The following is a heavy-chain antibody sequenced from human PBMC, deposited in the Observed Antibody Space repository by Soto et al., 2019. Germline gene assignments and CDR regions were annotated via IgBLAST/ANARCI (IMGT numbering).Heavy chain of an antibody. V-gene: IGHV3-33*01. J-gene: IGHJ3*02. CDR3: DWRSATDAFDI. CDR2: IWDDGSKY. D-gene: IGHD1-1*01. CDR1: GFTFSSYG. Sequence: QVQLVESGGGVVQPGRSLRLSCAASGFTFSSYGMHWVRQAPGKGLEWVAVIWDDGSKYYYADSVKGGFTFSIDNSNNALYLQMNSLRAEDTAVYYYDWRSATDAFDIWGEAAMVTVSS.